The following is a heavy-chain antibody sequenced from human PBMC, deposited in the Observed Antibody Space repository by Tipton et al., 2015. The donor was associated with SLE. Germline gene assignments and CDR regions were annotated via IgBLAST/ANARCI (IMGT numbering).Heavy chain of an antibody. D-gene: IGHD3-10*01. Sequence: SLRLSCAASGFTFSSYWMSWVRQAPGKGLEWVSSISSSSSYIYYADSVKGRFTISRDNAKNSLYLQMNSLRAEDTAVYYCAKKLGSYYFYGMDVWGQVTTVTVSS. CDR1: GFTFSSYW. J-gene: IGHJ6*02. CDR2: ISSSSSYI. CDR3: AKKLGSYYFYGMDV. V-gene: IGHV3-21*04.